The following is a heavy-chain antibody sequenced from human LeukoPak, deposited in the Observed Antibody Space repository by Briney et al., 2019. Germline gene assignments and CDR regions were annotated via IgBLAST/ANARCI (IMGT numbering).Heavy chain of an antibody. CDR1: GYTFTGYY. CDR3: ARQGGDYAYYYYYYYMDV. CDR2: INPNSGGT. J-gene: IGHJ6*03. Sequence: GASVKVSCKASGYTFTGYYMHWVRQAPGQGLEWMGWINPNSGGTNYAQKFQGRVTMTRDTSISTAYMELSRLRSDDTAVYYCARQGGDYAYYYYYYYMDVWGKGTTVTVSS. D-gene: IGHD4-17*01. V-gene: IGHV1-2*02.